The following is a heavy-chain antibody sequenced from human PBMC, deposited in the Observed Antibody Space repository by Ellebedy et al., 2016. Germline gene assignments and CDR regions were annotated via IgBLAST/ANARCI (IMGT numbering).Heavy chain of an antibody. J-gene: IGHJ4*02. V-gene: IGHV3-21*01. CDR1: GFTFSSYS. CDR2: ISSSCSYI. Sequence: GGSLRLSXAASGFTFSSYSMNWVRQAPGKGLEWFSSISSSCSYIYYADSVKGRFTISRDNAKNSLYLQMNSLRAEDTAVYYCARGLREVTAQPPFSYWGQGTLVTVSS. D-gene: IGHD2-21*02. CDR3: ARGLREVTAQPPFSY.